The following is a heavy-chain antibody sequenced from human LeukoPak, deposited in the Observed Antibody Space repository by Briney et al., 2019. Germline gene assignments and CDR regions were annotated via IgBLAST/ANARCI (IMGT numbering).Heavy chain of an antibody. CDR1: GGTFSSYA. CDR3: ARAVDYSNCLDY. CDR2: IIPIFGTA. Sequence: PVKVSCKASGGTFSSYAISWVRQAPGQGLDWMGGIIPIFGTANYAQKFQGRVTITTDESTSTAYMELSSLRSEDTAVYYCARAVDYSNCLDYWGQGTLVTVSS. V-gene: IGHV1-69*05. D-gene: IGHD4-11*01. J-gene: IGHJ4*02.